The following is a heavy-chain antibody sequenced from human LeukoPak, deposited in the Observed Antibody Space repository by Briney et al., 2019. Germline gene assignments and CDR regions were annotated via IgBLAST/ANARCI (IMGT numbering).Heavy chain of an antibody. Sequence: ASVKVSCKASGYTFTSYYMHWVRQAPGQGLEWMGWINPNSGGTNYAQKFQGRVTMTRDTSISTAYMELSRLRSDDTAVYYCARGVGGSGSFWDYWGQGTLVTVSS. CDR2: INPNSGGT. V-gene: IGHV1-2*02. J-gene: IGHJ4*02. CDR3: ARGVGGSGSFWDY. CDR1: GYTFTSYY. D-gene: IGHD3-10*01.